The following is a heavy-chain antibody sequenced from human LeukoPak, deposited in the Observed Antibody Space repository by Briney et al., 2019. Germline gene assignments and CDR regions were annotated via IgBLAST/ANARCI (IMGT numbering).Heavy chain of an antibody. V-gene: IGHV3-30*18. CDR1: GFSFRNYG. CDR3: AKDSSHGYGMEV. J-gene: IGHJ6*02. CDR2: ISYDGSNK. Sequence: PGRSLRLSCAASGFSFRNYGMQWVRQAPGKGLEWVAGISYDGSNKYYADSVKGRFTISRDNSQNTLYLQMNSLGPEDTAVYYCAKDSSHGYGMEVWGQGTTVTVSS.